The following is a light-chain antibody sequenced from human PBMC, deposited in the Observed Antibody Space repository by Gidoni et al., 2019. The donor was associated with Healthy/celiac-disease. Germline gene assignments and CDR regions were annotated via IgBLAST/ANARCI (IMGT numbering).Light chain of an antibody. J-gene: IGLJ2*01. CDR3: AAWDDSLNGPV. CDR1: SSNIGSNT. V-gene: IGLV1-44*01. CDR2: SNN. Sequence: QSVPTQPPSASGTPGQRVTISCSGSSSNIGSNTVHWYQQPPGTAPKRLIYSNNQRPSGIPDRFSGSKSGTSASLAISGLQSEDEADYYCAAWDDSLNGPVFGGGTKLTVL.